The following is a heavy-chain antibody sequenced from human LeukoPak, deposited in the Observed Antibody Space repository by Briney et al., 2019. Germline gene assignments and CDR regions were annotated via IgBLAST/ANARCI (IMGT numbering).Heavy chain of an antibody. CDR1: GFTFSSYA. CDR2: ISGSGGST. J-gene: IGHJ6*02. Sequence: GGSLRLSCAASGFTFSSYAMSWVRQAPGKGLEWVSAISGSGGSTYYADSVKGRFTISRDNSKNTLYLQMNSLRAEDAAAYYCAKEGGSGNWYYGMDVWGQGTTVTVSS. V-gene: IGHV3-23*01. CDR3: AKEGGSGNWYYGMDV. D-gene: IGHD3-10*01.